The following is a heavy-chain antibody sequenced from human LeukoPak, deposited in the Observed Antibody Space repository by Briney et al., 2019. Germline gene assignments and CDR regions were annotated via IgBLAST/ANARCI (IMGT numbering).Heavy chain of an antibody. D-gene: IGHD4-23*01. CDR1: GFTFSSYG. CDR3: ARSTTVVPDY. J-gene: IGHJ4*02. V-gene: IGHV3-30*03. CDR2: ISYDGSNK. Sequence: GGSLRLSCAASGFTFSSYGMHWVRQAPGKGLEWVAVISYDGSNKYYADSVKGRFTISRDNSKNTLYLQMNSLRAEDTAVYFCARSTTVVPDYWGQGTLVTVSS.